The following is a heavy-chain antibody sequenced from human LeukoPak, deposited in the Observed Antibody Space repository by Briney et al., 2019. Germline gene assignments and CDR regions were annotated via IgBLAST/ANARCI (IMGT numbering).Heavy chain of an antibody. Sequence: ESSETLSLTCTVSGGSISSYYWSWIRQPPGKGLEWIGYIYTSGSTNYNPSLKSRVTISVDTPKDQFSLKLSSVTAADTAVYYCARQGQYVSQYYFDYWGQGTLVTVSS. CDR2: IYTSGST. CDR1: GGSISSYY. D-gene: IGHD5/OR15-5a*01. V-gene: IGHV4-4*09. CDR3: ARQGQYVSQYYFDY. J-gene: IGHJ4*02.